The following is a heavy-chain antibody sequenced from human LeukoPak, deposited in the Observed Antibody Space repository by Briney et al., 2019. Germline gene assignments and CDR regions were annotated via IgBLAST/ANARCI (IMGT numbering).Heavy chain of an antibody. CDR2: ISGSGGST. CDR3: AKGRIRGSYYYYGMDV. D-gene: IGHD3-10*01. Sequence: SGGSLRLSCAASGFTFSSYAMSWVRQAPGKGLEWVSAISGSGGSTYYADSVKGRFTISRDNSKNTLYLQMNSLRAEDTAVYYCAKGRIRGSYYYYGMDVWGQGTTVTVSS. J-gene: IGHJ6*02. CDR1: GFTFSSYA. V-gene: IGHV3-23*01.